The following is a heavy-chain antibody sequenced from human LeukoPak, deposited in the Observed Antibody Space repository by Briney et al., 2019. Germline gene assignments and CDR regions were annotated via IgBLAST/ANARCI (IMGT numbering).Heavy chain of an antibody. CDR3: ARGGIVGATTAPHYYYGMDV. D-gene: IGHD1-26*01. J-gene: IGHJ6*02. CDR1: GGTFSSYA. V-gene: IGHV1-69*13. CDR2: IIPIFGTA. Sequence: SVKVSCRASGGTFSSYAISWVRQAPGQGLEWMGGIIPIFGTANYAQKFQGRVTITADESTSTAYMELSSLRSEDTAVYYCARGGIVGATTAPHYYYGMDVWGQGTTVTVSS.